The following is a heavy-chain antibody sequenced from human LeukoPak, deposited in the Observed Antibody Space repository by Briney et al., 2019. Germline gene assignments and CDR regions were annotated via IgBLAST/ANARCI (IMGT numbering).Heavy chain of an antibody. CDR2: IKQDGSEK. V-gene: IGHV3-7*01. J-gene: IGHJ4*02. CDR1: GFTFSSYW. CDR3: ARALGTMIVGD. Sequence: GGSLRLSCAASGFTFSSYWKSWVRQAPGKRLEWVANIKQDGSEKYYVDSVKGRFTISRGNAKNSLYLQMNSLRAEDTAVYYCARALGTMIVGDWGQGTLVTVSS. D-gene: IGHD3-22*01.